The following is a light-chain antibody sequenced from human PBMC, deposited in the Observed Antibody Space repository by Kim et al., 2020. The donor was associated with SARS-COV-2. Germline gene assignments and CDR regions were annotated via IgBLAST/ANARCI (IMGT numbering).Light chain of an antibody. Sequence: SPGERATLSCRASQSGSSNSLTWSHQKPGQAPRLRIYGASSRATGIPDRFSGSGSGTDFTLTITRLEPEDFAVYYCQQYSSSPATFGQGTKVDIK. CDR3: QQYSSSPAT. CDR1: QSGSSNS. J-gene: IGKJ1*01. V-gene: IGKV3-20*01. CDR2: GAS.